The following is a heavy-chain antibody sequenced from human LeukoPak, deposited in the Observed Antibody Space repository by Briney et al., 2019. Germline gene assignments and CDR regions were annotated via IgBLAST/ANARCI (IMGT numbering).Heavy chain of an antibody. J-gene: IGHJ4*02. CDR3: ARDCFMSSGGSCYSDY. CDR2: INPNSGGT. CDR1: GYTFTGYY. V-gene: IGHV1-2*02. D-gene: IGHD2-15*01. Sequence: GASVKVSCKASGYTFTGYYMHWVRQAPGQGLEWMGWINPNSGGTNYAQKFQGRVTMTRDTSISTAYMELSRLRSDDTAVHYCARDCFMSSGGSCYSDYWGQGTLVTVSS.